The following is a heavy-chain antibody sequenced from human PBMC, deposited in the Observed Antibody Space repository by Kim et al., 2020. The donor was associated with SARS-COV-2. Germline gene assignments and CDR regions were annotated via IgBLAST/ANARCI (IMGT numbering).Heavy chain of an antibody. D-gene: IGHD6-13*01. Sequence: FTISRDNSKNTLYLQMNSLRAEDTAVYYCAKRIAAAGTPDDYYYYGMDVWGQGTTVTVSS. CDR3: AKRIAAAGTPDDYYYYGMDV. J-gene: IGHJ6*02. V-gene: IGHV3-33*06.